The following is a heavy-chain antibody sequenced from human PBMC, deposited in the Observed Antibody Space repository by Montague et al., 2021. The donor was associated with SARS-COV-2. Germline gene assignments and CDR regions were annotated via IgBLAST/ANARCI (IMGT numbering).Heavy chain of an antibody. CDR3: AKDGEALAWGALDI. Sequence: SETLSLTCTVSGDSISSHNYFWAWIRQPPGKGLEGIGSVDYSGLNYYNPSLESRVTISVDTSKKQFPLKVNSVAAADTAVYYCAKDGEALAWGALDIWGQGTMVTVSS. D-gene: IGHD3-10*01. CDR1: GDSISSHNYF. V-gene: IGHV4-39*06. CDR2: VDYSGLN. J-gene: IGHJ3*02.